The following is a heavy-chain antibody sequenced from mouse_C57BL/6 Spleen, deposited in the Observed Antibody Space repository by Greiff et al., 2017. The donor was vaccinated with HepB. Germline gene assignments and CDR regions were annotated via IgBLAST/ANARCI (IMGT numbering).Heavy chain of an antibody. Sequence: QVQLQQSGAELVKPGASVKISCKASGYAFSSYWMNWVKQRPGKGLEWIGQIYPGDGDTNYNGKFKGKATLTADKSSSTAYMQLSSLTSEDSAVYFCARRGDYYDYDFDYWGQGTTLTVSS. CDR3: ARRGDYYDYDFDY. CDR2: IYPGDGDT. V-gene: IGHV1-80*01. CDR1: GYAFSSYW. D-gene: IGHD2-4*01. J-gene: IGHJ2*01.